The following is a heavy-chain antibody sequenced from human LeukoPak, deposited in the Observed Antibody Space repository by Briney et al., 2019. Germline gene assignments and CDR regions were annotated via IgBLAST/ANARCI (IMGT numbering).Heavy chain of an antibody. D-gene: IGHD3-22*01. V-gene: IGHV1-8*01. CDR2: MNPNSGNT. CDR3: TRDFLHVYYYDSSGYVRGAFDI. J-gene: IGHJ3*02. CDR1: GYTFTSYD. Sequence: ASVKVSCKASGYTFTSYDINWVRQATGQGLEGMGWMNPNSGNTGYAQKFQGRVTMTRNTSISTAYMELSSLRSDDTAVYYCTRDFLHVYYYDSSGYVRGAFDIWGQGTMVTVSS.